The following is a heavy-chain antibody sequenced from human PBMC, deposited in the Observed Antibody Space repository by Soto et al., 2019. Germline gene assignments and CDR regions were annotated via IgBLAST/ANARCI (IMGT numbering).Heavy chain of an antibody. CDR2: IYPGASDT. J-gene: IGHJ6*02. Sequence: GESLKISCQGFGYSLTNSFSSYWIGWVRQMPGKGLEWMGIIYPGASDTRYNPSFQGQVTISADKSISTAYLQWSSLKASDTAMYYCARLRTDFWSGYYYYYYGMDVWGQGTTVTVSS. D-gene: IGHD3-3*01. CDR1: GYSLTNSFSSYW. V-gene: IGHV5-51*01. CDR3: ARLRTDFWSGYYYYYYGMDV.